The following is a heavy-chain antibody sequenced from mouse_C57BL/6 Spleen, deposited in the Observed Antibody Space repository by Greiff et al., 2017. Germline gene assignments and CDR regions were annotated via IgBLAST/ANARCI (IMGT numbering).Heavy chain of an antibody. J-gene: IGHJ1*03. D-gene: IGHD2-2*01. CDR2: IDPETGGT. CDR1: GYTFTDYE. Sequence: QVQLKQSGAELVRPGASVTLSCKASGYTFTDYEMHWVKQTPVHGLEWIGAIDPETGGTAYNQKFKGKAILTADKSSSTAYMELRSLTSEDSAVYYCTRRGYDVRYFDVWGTGTTVTVSS. CDR3: TRRGYDVRYFDV. V-gene: IGHV1-15*01.